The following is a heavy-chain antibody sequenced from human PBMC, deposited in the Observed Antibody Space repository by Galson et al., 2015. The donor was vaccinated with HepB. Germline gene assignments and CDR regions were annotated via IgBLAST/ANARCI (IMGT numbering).Heavy chain of an antibody. CDR3: ARGEIQLWLKFPYYYYMDV. V-gene: IGHV1-46*01. CDR1: GYTFTSYY. D-gene: IGHD5-18*01. J-gene: IGHJ6*03. Sequence: VSCKASGYTFTSYYMHWVRQAPGQGLEWMGIINPSGGSTSYAQKFQGRVTMTRDTSTSTVYMELSSLRSEDTAVYYCARGEIQLWLKFPYYYYMDVWGKGTTVTVSS. CDR2: INPSGGST.